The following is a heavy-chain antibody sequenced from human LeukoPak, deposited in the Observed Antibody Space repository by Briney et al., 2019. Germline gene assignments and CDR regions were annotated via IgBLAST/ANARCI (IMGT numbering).Heavy chain of an antibody. V-gene: IGHV3-20*04. CDR1: GFTFDDYG. J-gene: IGHJ4*02. Sequence: GGSLRLSCAASGFTFDDYGMSWVRQAPGKGLEWVSGINWNGGSTGYADSVKGRFTISRDNAENSLYLQMNSLRAEDTALYYCARGDYYGSGSYFSPLGYWGQGTLVTVSS. CDR3: ARGDYYGSGSYFSPLGY. CDR2: INWNGGST. D-gene: IGHD3-10*01.